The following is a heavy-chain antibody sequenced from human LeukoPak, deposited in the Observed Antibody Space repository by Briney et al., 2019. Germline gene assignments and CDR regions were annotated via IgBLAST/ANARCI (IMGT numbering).Heavy chain of an antibody. Sequence: SQTLSLTCAISGDSVSSNSAAWNWIRQSPSRGLEWLGRTYYRSKWYNDYAVSVKSRITINPGTSKNQFSLQLNSVTPEDTAVYYCARTLMAARGWYFDLWGRGTLVTVSS. D-gene: IGHD5-24*01. V-gene: IGHV6-1*01. CDR3: ARTLMAARGWYFDL. CDR2: TYYRSKWYN. CDR1: GDSVSSNSAA. J-gene: IGHJ2*01.